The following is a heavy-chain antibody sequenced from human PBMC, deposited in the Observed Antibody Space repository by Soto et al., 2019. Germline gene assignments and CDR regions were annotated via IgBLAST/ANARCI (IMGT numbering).Heavy chain of an antibody. CDR2: IYSGGST. J-gene: IGHJ1*01. D-gene: IGHD1-26*01. CDR3: ARTGSYSEYFQH. V-gene: IGHV3-53*01. CDR1: GFTVSSNY. Sequence: GGFLRLSCAASGFTVSSNYMSWVRQAPGKGLEWVSVIYSGGSTYYADSVKGRFTISRDNSKNTLYLQMNSLRAEDTAVYYCARTGSYSEYFQHWGQGTLVTVSS.